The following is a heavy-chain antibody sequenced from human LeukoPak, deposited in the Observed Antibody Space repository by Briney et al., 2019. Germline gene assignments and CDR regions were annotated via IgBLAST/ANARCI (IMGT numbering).Heavy chain of an antibody. Sequence: ASVKVSCKASGYTFTSYYMHWVRQAPGQGLEWMGWINPNSGGTNYAQKFQGRVTMTRDTSISTAYMELSRLRSDDTAVYYCATQMYYYDSSGYNDYWGQGTLVTVSS. V-gene: IGHV1-2*02. CDR2: INPNSGGT. CDR1: GYTFTSYY. D-gene: IGHD3-22*01. J-gene: IGHJ4*02. CDR3: ATQMYYYDSSGYNDY.